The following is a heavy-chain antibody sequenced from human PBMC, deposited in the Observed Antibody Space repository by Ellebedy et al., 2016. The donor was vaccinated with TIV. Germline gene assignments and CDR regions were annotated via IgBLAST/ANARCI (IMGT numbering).Heavy chain of an antibody. V-gene: IGHV1-46*01. D-gene: IGHD5-18*01. Sequence: AASVKVSCKASGFTFTSYYLHWVRQAPGQGLEWLGLISPSGRSTAYAQKFQGRVTMIKDTSTSTVYMELSSLESEDTAVYYCARDRDAAMASFYYYGLDVWGQGTTVTVSS. CDR3: ARDRDAAMASFYYYGLDV. CDR1: GFTFTSYY. CDR2: ISPSGRST. J-gene: IGHJ6*02.